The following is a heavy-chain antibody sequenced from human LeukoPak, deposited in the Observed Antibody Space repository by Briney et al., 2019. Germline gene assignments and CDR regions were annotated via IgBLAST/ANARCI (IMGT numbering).Heavy chain of an antibody. J-gene: IGHJ4*02. CDR2: IYYSGST. CDR3: ARGQRKTIFGVVHLRWGFDY. Sequence: SQTLSLTCTVSGGSISSGSYYWGWIRQPPGKGLEWIGSIYYSGSTYYNPSLKSRVTISVDTSKDQFSLKLSSVTAADTAVYYCARGQRKTIFGVVHLRWGFDYWGQGTLVTVSS. D-gene: IGHD3-3*01. V-gene: IGHV4-39*01. CDR1: GGSISSGSYY.